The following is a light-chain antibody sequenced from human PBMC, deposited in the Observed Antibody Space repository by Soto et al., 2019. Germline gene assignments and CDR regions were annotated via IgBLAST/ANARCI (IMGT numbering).Light chain of an antibody. V-gene: IGKV3-20*01. J-gene: IGKJ1*01. CDR2: GAS. CDR3: QQYGSSPWT. Sequence: IVLTQSSGTLSLFPGERATLSCRASQSVSSNYLAWYQQKPGQAPRPLIYGASSRATGIPDRFSGSGAGTDFTLTISRLESEDFAVYYCQQYGSSPWTFGQGTKV. CDR1: QSVSSNY.